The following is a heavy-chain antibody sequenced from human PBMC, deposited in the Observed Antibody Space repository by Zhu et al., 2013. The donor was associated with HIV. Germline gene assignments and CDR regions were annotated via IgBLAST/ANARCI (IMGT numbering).Heavy chain of an antibody. Sequence: QVQLQESGPGLVKPSETLSLTCAVSGYSISSGYYWGWIRQPPGKGLEWIGTIYHSGSTYYNPSLKSRVTISVDTSKNQFSLKVTSVTAADTAVYYCAREGYSGSSTPADFWGQGTLVTVSS. D-gene: IGHD1-26*01. CDR1: GYSISSGYY. J-gene: IGHJ4*02. V-gene: IGHV4-38-2*02. CDR3: AREGYSGSSTPADF. CDR2: IYHSGST.